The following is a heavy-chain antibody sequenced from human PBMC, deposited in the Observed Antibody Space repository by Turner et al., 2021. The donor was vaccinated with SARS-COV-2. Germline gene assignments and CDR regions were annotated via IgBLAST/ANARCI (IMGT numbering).Heavy chain of an antibody. Sequence: QLQLQESGPGLVKPSETLSLTCTVSGASFSSSSYYWGWIRQPPGKGLEWIGSIYYSGSTYYNPSLKSRVTISGDTSKNQFSLKLSSVTAADTAVYYCARPNTYYYGSGDSHGKSHNWFDPWGQGTLVTVSS. D-gene: IGHD3-10*01. J-gene: IGHJ5*02. V-gene: IGHV4-39*01. CDR2: IYYSGST. CDR3: ARPNTYYYGSGDSHGKSHNWFDP. CDR1: GASFSSSSYY.